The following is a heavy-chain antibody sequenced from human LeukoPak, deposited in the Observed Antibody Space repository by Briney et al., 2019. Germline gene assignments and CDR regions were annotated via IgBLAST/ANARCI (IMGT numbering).Heavy chain of an antibody. D-gene: IGHD3-22*01. CDR3: AKAEETFYYDTTGRLAEEYDS. Sequence: SETLSLTCTLSVGSISSRSYYWGWIRQPPGKGLEWIGCIYSGRNTYYNPSIKSRVTISVDPSKSQLSLKLRSVTAADTAVYYCAKAEETFYYDTTGRLAEEYDSWGQGTLVTVSS. CDR1: VGSISSRSYY. CDR2: IYSGRNT. V-gene: IGHV4-39*07. J-gene: IGHJ4*02.